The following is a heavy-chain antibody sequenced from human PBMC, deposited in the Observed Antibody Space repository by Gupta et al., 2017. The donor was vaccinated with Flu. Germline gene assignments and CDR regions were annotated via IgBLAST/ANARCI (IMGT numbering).Heavy chain of an antibody. J-gene: IGHJ3*02. Sequence: QVQLVQSGAEVKKPGASVKVTCKASGYTFTGYYMHWVRQAPGQGLEWMGWINPNSGGTNYAQKFQGRVTMTRDTSISTAYMELSRLRSDDTAVYYCARDIGDIAVADDAFDIWGQGTMVTVSS. CDR1: GYTFTGYY. V-gene: IGHV1-2*02. CDR2: INPNSGGT. D-gene: IGHD6-19*01. CDR3: ARDIGDIAVADDAFDI.